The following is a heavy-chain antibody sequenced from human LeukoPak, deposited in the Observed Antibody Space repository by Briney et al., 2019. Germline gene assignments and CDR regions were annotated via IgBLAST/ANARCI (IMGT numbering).Heavy chain of an antibody. J-gene: IGHJ4*02. CDR3: ASQPSSWFPPNY. Sequence: GSLRLSCAASGFTFSNYTMNWVRQAPGKGLEWVSSITSSSYYIYYADSVKGRFTISRDSAKNSLYLQMNSLRAEDTAVYYCASQPSSWFPPNYWGQGTLVTVSS. V-gene: IGHV3-21*01. CDR1: GFTFSNYT. D-gene: IGHD6-13*01. CDR2: ITSSSYYI.